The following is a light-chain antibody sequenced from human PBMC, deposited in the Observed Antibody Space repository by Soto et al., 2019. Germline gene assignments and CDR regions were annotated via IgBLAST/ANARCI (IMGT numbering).Light chain of an antibody. Sequence: QSAPTQPAYVSGSPGQSITISCTGASSDDGGYNYVSWHQHHPGKAPKLMIYEVSNRPSGVSNRFSGSKSGNTASLTISGLQAEDEADYYCSSHTSISTVVFGGGTKLTVL. CDR3: SSHTSISTVV. CDR2: EVS. J-gene: IGLJ2*01. V-gene: IGLV2-14*01. CDR1: SSDDGGYNY.